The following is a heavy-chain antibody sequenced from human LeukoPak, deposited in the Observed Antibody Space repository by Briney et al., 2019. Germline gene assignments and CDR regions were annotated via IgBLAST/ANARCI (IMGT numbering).Heavy chain of an antibody. CDR2: MNPNSGNT. CDR1: GYTFTSYD. D-gene: IGHD4-17*01. J-gene: IGHJ4*02. CDR3: AKENGGGYGDSPSFDY. V-gene: IGHV1-8*03. Sequence: ASVKVSCKASGYTFTSYDINWVRQATGQGLEWMGWMNPNSGNTGYAQKFQGRVTITRNTSISTAYMELSSLRSEDTAVYYCAKENGGGYGDSPSFDYWGQGTLVTVSS.